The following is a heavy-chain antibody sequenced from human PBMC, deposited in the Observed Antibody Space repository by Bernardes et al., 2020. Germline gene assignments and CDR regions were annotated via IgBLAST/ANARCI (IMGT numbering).Heavy chain of an antibody. Sequence: ASMKVSCKASGYTFTSYGISWVRQAPGQGLEWMGWISAYNGNTNYAQKLQGRVTMTTDTSTSTAYMELRSLRSDDTAVYYCARVPAYCGGDCHSDYWGQGTLVTVSS. D-gene: IGHD2-21*01. CDR1: GYTFTSYG. V-gene: IGHV1-18*01. CDR2: ISAYNGNT. CDR3: ARVPAYCGGDCHSDY. J-gene: IGHJ4*02.